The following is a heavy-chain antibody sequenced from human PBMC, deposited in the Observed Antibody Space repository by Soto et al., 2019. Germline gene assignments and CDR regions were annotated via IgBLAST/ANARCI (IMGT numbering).Heavy chain of an antibody. CDR1: GFTFDSYG. J-gene: IGHJ5*02. V-gene: IGHV3-30*03. CDR3: XXXLLPSTVTTCGS. D-gene: IGHD4-17*01. CDR2: ISSDGNNK. Sequence: QVQLVESGGGVVQPGRSLRLSCAASGFTFDSYGMHWVRQAPGKGLEWVAVISSDGNNKYYADSVKGRFTISRDNFKNTLYLQMSRLRADXXXXXXXXXXLLPSTVTTCGSWGQGTLVTVSS.